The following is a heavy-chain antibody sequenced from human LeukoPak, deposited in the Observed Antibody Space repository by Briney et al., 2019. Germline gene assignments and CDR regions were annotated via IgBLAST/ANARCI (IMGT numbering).Heavy chain of an antibody. J-gene: IGHJ4*02. D-gene: IGHD1-20*01. CDR1: GGSISSYY. CDR2: IYYSGST. CDR3: ARDYNWNFGY. Sequence: SETLSLTCTVSGGSISSYYWSWIRQPPGKGLEWIGYIYYSGSTNYNPSLKSRVTISVDTSKNQFSLKLSSVTAADTAVYYCARDYNWNFGYWGQGTLVTVSS. V-gene: IGHV4-59*01.